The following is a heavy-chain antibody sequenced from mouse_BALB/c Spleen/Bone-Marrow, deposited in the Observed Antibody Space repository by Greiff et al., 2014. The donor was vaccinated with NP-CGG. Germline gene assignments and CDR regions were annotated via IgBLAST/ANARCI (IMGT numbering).Heavy chain of an antibody. J-gene: IGHJ1*01. V-gene: IGHV3-8*02. D-gene: IGHD2-1*01. CDR2: ISYSGST. CDR3: ARRDYGKHFDV. Sequence: EVKLMESGPRLVKPSQTLSLTCSVTGDSITSGCWNWIRKFPGNKLEYMGHISYSGSTYYNPSLKSRISITRDTSTNQYYLQLNSVTTEDTATYYCARRDYGKHFDVWGAGTTVTVSS. CDR1: GDSITSGC.